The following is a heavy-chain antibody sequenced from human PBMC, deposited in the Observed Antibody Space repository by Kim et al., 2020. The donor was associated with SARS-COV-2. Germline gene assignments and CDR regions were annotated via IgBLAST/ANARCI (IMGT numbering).Heavy chain of an antibody. CDR2: SSYI. J-gene: IGHJ6*02. CDR3: ARGGGMDV. V-gene: IGHV3-21*01. Sequence: SSYIYYADSVKSRFTISRDNAKNSMYLQMNSLRAEDTAVYYCARGGGMDVWGQGTTVTVSS.